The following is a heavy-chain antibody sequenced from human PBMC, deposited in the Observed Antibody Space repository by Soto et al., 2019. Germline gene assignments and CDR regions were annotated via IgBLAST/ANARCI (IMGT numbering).Heavy chain of an antibody. CDR2: IYYSGST. V-gene: IGHV4-31*03. CDR1: GGSISSGGYY. J-gene: IGHJ4*02. D-gene: IGHD3-22*01. Sequence: PSETLSLTCTVSGGSISSGGYYWSWIRQHPGKGLEWIGYIYYSGSTYYNPSLKSRVTISVDTSKNQFSLKLSSVTAADTAVYYCARNYYDSSGYYYTIDYWGQGTLVTVSS. CDR3: ARNYYDSSGYYYTIDY.